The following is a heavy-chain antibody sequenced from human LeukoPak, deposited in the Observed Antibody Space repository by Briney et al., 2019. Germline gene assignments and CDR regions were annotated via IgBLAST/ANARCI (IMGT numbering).Heavy chain of an antibody. Sequence: SETLSLTCAVYGGSFSGYYWSWIRQPPGKGLEWIGEINHSGSTNYNPSLKSRVTISVDTSKNQFSLKLSSVTAADTAVYYCVRVRYYVWGSYRLYYFDYWGQGTLVTVSS. V-gene: IGHV4-34*01. D-gene: IGHD3-16*02. J-gene: IGHJ4*02. CDR1: GGSFSGYY. CDR2: INHSGST. CDR3: VRVRYYVWGSYRLYYFDY.